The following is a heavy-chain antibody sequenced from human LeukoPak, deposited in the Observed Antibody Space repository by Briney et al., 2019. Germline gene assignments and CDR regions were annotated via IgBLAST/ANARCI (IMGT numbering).Heavy chain of an antibody. CDR2: IIPIFGIA. D-gene: IGHD2-2*01. V-gene: IGHV1-69*04. J-gene: IGHJ5*02. Sequence: GASVKVSCKASGGTFSSYAISWVRQAPGQGLEWMGRIIPIFGIANYAQKFQGRVTITADKSTSTAYMELSGLRSEDTAVYYCARVSCSSTSCVLSKPYNWFDPWGQGTLVTVSS. CDR1: GGTFSSYA. CDR3: ARVSCSSTSCVLSKPYNWFDP.